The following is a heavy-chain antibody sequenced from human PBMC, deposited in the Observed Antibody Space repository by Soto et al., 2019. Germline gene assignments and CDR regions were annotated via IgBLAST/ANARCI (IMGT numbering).Heavy chain of an antibody. Sequence: GESLKISCKGSGYSFTDYWIAWVRQMPGKGLEWMGIIYPGDSQTRYSPSFQGRVTISADKSITTAYLQWSSLEASDTAMYYCASHTYYYGMGVWGQGTTVTSP. V-gene: IGHV5-51*01. J-gene: IGHJ6*02. CDR3: ASHTYYYGMGV. CDR1: GYSFTDYW. CDR2: IYPGDSQT.